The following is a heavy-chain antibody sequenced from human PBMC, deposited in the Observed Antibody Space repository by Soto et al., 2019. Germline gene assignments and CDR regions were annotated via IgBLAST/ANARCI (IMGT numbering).Heavy chain of an antibody. CDR1: GGTFSSYA. Sequence: QVQLVQSGAEVKKPGSSVKVSCKASGGTFSSYAISWVRQAPGQGLEWMGGIIPIFGTANYAQKFQGRVTITADESTSTAYMELSSLRSEDTAVYYCARGLGDYDYYYYYGMDDWGQGTTVTVSS. V-gene: IGHV1-69*01. CDR2: IIPIFGTA. J-gene: IGHJ6*02. D-gene: IGHD4-17*01. CDR3: ARGLGDYDYYYYYGMDD.